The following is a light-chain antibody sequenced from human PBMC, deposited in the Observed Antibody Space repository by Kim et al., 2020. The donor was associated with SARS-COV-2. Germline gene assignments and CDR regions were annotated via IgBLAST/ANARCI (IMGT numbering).Light chain of an antibody. CDR3: QQRSNWPPSLT. Sequence: PGERATLSCRASQSVSSYLAWYQQKPGQAPRLLIYDASNRATGIPARFSGSGSGTDFTLTISSLEPEDFAVYYCQQRSNWPPSLTFGGWTKVDIK. V-gene: IGKV3-11*01. J-gene: IGKJ4*01. CDR2: DAS. CDR1: QSVSSY.